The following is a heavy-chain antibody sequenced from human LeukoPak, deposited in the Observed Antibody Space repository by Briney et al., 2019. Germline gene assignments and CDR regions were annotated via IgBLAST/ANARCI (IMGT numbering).Heavy chain of an antibody. Sequence: SVKVSCKASGGTFSSYTISWVRQAPGQGLEWMGRIIPILGIANYAQKFQGRVTITADKSTSTAYMELSRLRSEDTAVYYCDRSAGYCSGGSCYRYLYFDLWGRGTLVTVSS. CDR1: GGTFSSYT. J-gene: IGHJ2*01. V-gene: IGHV1-69*02. D-gene: IGHD2-15*01. CDR2: IIPILGIA. CDR3: DRSAGYCSGGSCYRYLYFDL.